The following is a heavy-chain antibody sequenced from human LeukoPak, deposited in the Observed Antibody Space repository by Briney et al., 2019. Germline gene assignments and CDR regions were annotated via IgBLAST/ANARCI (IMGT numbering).Heavy chain of an antibody. Sequence: GGSLRLSCVASGFTFSSFVMHWVRQAPGKGLEWVAIMSHDGNNKYYTDSVKGRFTISRDNSNNTLHLHMISLRAEDTAVYYCARDLRYSSSWGSFDIWGQGTVVTVSS. V-gene: IGHV3-30-3*01. CDR2: MSHDGNNK. CDR1: GFTFSSFV. D-gene: IGHD6-13*01. CDR3: ARDLRYSSSWGSFDI. J-gene: IGHJ3*02.